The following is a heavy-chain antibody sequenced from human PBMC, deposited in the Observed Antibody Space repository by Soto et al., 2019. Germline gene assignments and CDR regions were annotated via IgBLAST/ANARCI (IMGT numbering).Heavy chain of an antibody. CDR2: INHSGST. CDR3: AGCSGGSCYSVGWFDP. Sequence: SETLSLTCAVYGGSFSGYYWSWIRQPPGKGLEWIGEINHSGSTNYNPSLKSRVTISVDTSKNQFSLKLSSVTAADTAVYYCAGCSGGSCYSVGWFDPWGQGTLVTVSS. CDR1: GGSFSGYY. J-gene: IGHJ5*02. V-gene: IGHV4-34*01. D-gene: IGHD2-15*01.